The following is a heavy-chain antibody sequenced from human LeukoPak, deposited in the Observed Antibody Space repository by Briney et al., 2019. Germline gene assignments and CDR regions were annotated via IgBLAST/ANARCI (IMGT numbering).Heavy chain of an antibody. CDR1: GGFISSSSYY. D-gene: IGHD3-22*01. J-gene: IGHJ1*01. V-gene: IGHV4-39*02. CDR2: IYYTGST. Sequence: SETLSLTCTISGGFISSSSYYWGWLRQPPGKGLEWIGDIYYTGSTYYNAFLKSRVSISIDTSNNHFSLKLSSVTDADTALYYCARRRYYDSTGYLDWGQGTLVTVSS. CDR3: ARRRYYDSTGYLD.